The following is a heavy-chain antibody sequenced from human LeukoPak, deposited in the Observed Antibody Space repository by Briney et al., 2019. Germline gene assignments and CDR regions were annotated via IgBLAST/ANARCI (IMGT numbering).Heavy chain of an antibody. Sequence: ASVKVSCKASGYTFTGYYMHWVRQAPGQGLEWMGWINPNSGGTNYAQKFQGWVTMTRDTSISTAYMELSRLRSDDTAVYYCAGRSRRGYYYYYMDVWGKGTTVTVSS. CDR3: AGRSRRGYYYYYMDV. V-gene: IGHV1-2*04. CDR2: INPNSGGT. CDR1: GYTFTGYY. J-gene: IGHJ6*03.